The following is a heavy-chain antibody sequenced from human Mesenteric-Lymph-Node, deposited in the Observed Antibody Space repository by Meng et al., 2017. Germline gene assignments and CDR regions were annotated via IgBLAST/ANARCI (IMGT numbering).Heavy chain of an antibody. CDR2: VHYTGIT. J-gene: IGHJ4*01. Sequence: SETLSLTCTVSGGSVSSGSYYWSWIRQPPGKILEWIGTVHYTGITYFNPSLKSRVALSLDTSKNQFSLKLRSVSAADTAVFYCARVLVPGYFDYWGHGTLVTVSS. CDR3: ARVLVPGYFDY. V-gene: IGHV4-39*07. CDR1: GGSVSSGSYY. D-gene: IGHD6-6*01.